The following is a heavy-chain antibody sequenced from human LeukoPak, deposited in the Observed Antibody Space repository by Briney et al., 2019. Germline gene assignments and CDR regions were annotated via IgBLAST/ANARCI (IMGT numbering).Heavy chain of an antibody. CDR1: GFSFSSYS. Sequence: PGGSLRHSCTASGFSFSSYSMNWVRQAPGKGLEWVAYIAYTNTIHYADSVRGRFAISRDNAKNSLYLQLNSLRAEDSAVYYCARDPHALDFWGQGTLVTVSS. V-gene: IGHV3-48*01. CDR3: ARDPHALDF. CDR2: IAYTNTI. J-gene: IGHJ4*02.